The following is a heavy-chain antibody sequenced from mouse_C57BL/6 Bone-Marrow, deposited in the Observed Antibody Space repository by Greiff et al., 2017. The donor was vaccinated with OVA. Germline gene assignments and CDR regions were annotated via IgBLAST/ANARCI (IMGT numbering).Heavy chain of an antibody. Sequence: EVKLEESGGGLVKPGGSLKLSCAASGFTFSDYGMHWVRQAPEKGLEWVAYISSGSSTIYYADTVKGRFTISRDNATNTLFLQMTSLRSEDTAMYYCARTGYDGYHYAMDYWGQGTSVTVSS. V-gene: IGHV5-17*01. CDR3: ARTGYDGYHYAMDY. J-gene: IGHJ4*01. D-gene: IGHD2-3*01. CDR1: GFTFSDYG. CDR2: ISSGSSTI.